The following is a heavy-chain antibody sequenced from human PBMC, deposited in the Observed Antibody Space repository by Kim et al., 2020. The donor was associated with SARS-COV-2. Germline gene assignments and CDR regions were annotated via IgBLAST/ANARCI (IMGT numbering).Heavy chain of an antibody. Sequence: GGSLRLSCAASGFTVSSNYMSWVRQAPGKGLEWVSVIYSGGSTYYADSVKGRFTISRDNSKNTLYLQMNSLRAEDTAVYYCARDCTNGVCDRGYYYGMDVWGQGTTVTVSS. J-gene: IGHJ6*02. D-gene: IGHD2-8*01. CDR2: IYSGGST. CDR1: GFTVSSNY. CDR3: ARDCTNGVCDRGYYYGMDV. V-gene: IGHV3-66*02.